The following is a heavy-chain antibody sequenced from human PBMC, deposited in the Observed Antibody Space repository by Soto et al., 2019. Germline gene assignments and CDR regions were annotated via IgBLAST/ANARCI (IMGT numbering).Heavy chain of an antibody. CDR3: ARVRGYYRYFDY. Sequence: PGGSLGLSCAASGFTFNSYAMHWVRQAPGKGLEWVAVISYDGSNKYYADSVKGRFTISRDNSKNTLYLQMNSLRAEDKAVYYCARVRGYYRYFDYWGQGT. J-gene: IGHJ4*02. V-gene: IGHV3-30-3*01. CDR2: ISYDGSNK. CDR1: GFTFNSYA. D-gene: IGHD3-22*01.